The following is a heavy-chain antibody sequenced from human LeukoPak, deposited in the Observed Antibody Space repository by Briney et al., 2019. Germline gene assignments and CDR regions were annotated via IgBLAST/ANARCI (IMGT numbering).Heavy chain of an antibody. CDR1: GFTFSSYG. Sequence: GRSLRLSCAASGFTFSSYGMHWVRQAPGKGLEWVAVIWYDGSNKYYPDSVKGRFTISRDNSKNTLYLQMNSLRAEDTAAYYCARAWTYYDILTGYYSFDYWGQGTLVTVSS. D-gene: IGHD3-9*01. J-gene: IGHJ4*02. V-gene: IGHV3-33*01. CDR3: ARAWTYYDILTGYYSFDY. CDR2: IWYDGSNK.